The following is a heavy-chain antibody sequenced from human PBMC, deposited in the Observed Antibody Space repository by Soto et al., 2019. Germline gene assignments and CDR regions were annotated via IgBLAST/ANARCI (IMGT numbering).Heavy chain of an antibody. CDR1: GYSFTSYW. Sequence: HGESLKISCKGSGYSFTSYWIGWVRQMPGKGLEWMGIIYPGDSDTRYSPSVQGQVTISADKSISTAYLQWSSLKASDTAMYYCARQRYDFWSGYLYYYYGMDVWGQGTTVTVSS. V-gene: IGHV5-51*01. CDR3: ARQRYDFWSGYLYYYYGMDV. D-gene: IGHD3-3*01. J-gene: IGHJ6*02. CDR2: IYPGDSDT.